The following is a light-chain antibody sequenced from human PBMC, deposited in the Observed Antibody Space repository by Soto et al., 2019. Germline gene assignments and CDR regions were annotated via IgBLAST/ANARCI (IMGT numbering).Light chain of an antibody. J-gene: IGLJ2*01. CDR1: SGHSSYA. CDR2: VNSDGSH. CDR3: QTWGSGIRV. Sequence: QLVLTQSPSASASLGASVRLTCTLSSGHSSYAIAWHQQQPEKGPRYLMKVNSDGSHNKGDGIPDRFSGSSSGAERYLTISSLQSDDEADYYCQTWGSGIRVFGGGTQLTVL. V-gene: IGLV4-69*01.